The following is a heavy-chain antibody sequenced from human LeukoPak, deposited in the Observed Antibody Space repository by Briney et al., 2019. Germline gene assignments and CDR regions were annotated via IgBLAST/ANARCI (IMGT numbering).Heavy chain of an antibody. D-gene: IGHD6-19*01. CDR2: ISAYNGNT. Sequence: ASVKVSCKTSGYTFTSYGISWVRQAPGQGLEWMGWISAYNGNTNYAQKVQGRVTMTTDTSTSTAYMELRSLRSDDTAVYYCARGLRENLAWLTAFSAFDIWGQGTMVTVSS. CDR1: GYTFTSYG. V-gene: IGHV1-18*01. CDR3: ARGLRENLAWLTAFSAFDI. J-gene: IGHJ3*02.